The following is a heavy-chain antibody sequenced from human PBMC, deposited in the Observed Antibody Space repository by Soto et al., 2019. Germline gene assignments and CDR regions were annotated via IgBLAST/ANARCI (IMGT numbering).Heavy chain of an antibody. CDR3: VREMSGGDWNC. CDR2: INTGNGDT. V-gene: IGHV1-46*01. J-gene: IGHJ4*02. Sequence: QVQLVQSGAEVEKPGASAKLSCKASGYSFTSYFIHWVRQAPGQGLEWMGIINTGNGDTNYPQKFRGRVTLTRDTSTSTVYMELSSLRSQDTAMYYCVREMSGGDWNCWGQGTLVTVSS. CDR1: GYSFTSYF. D-gene: IGHD2-21*02.